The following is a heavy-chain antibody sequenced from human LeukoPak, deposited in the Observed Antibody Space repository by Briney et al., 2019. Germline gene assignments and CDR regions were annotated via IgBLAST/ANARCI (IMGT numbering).Heavy chain of an antibody. CDR3: ARELVVPAAIHYYYGMDV. D-gene: IGHD2-2*01. CDR1: GYTFTGYY. J-gene: IGHJ6*02. CDR2: INPNSGGT. V-gene: IGHV1-2*02. Sequence: ASVTVSCKASGYTFTGYYMHWVRQAPGQGLEWMGWINPNSGGTNYAQKFQGRVTMTRDTSISTAYMELSRLRSDDTAVYYCARELVVPAAIHYYYGMDVWGQGTTVTASS.